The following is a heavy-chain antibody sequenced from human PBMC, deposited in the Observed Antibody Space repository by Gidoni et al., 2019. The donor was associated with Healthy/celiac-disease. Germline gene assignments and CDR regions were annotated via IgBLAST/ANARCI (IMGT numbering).Heavy chain of an antibody. Sequence: EVQLVESGGGLVKPGGSLRLSCAASGFTFRSYSMNWVRQAPGKGLEWGSSISSSSSYIYYADTVKGRFTISRDNAKNSLYLQMNSLRAEDTAVYYCARGSTIFVLNWFDPWGQGTLVTVSS. V-gene: IGHV3-21*01. CDR2: ISSSSSYI. CDR1: GFTFRSYS. J-gene: IGHJ5*02. CDR3: ARGSTIFVLNWFDP. D-gene: IGHD3-3*01.